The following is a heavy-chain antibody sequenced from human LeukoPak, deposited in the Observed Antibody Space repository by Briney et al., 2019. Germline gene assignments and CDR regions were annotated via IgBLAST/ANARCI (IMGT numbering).Heavy chain of an antibody. D-gene: IGHD4-17*01. CDR1: GYSISSGYY. V-gene: IGHV4-38-2*02. CDR2: GYHIGST. J-gene: IGHJ5*02. CDR3: ARVGDYGDYVNWFDP. Sequence: SETLSLTCTVSGYSISSGYYWGWIRQPLVKGLEWIGSGYHIGSTYFNPSLRSRVTILIDIFKNQFSLKMSSVTAADTAIYYCARVGDYGDYVNWFDPWGPGTLVTVSS.